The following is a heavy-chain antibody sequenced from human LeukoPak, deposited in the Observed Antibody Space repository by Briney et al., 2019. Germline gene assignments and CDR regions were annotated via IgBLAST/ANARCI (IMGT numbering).Heavy chain of an antibody. Sequence: GGSLRLSCAASGFTFSSYAMGWVRQAPGKGLEWVSAISGRGNTYYADSVKGRFTISRDNAKNSLYLQMNSLRAEDKAVYYCARDCSSTSCYYYYYLDVWGKGTTVTVSS. D-gene: IGHD2-2*01. CDR2: ISGRGNT. J-gene: IGHJ6*03. V-gene: IGHV3-21*01. CDR1: GFTFSSYA. CDR3: ARDCSSTSCYYYYYLDV.